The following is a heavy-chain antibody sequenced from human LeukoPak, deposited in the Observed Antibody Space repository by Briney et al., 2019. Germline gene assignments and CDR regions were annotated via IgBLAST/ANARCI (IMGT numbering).Heavy chain of an antibody. Sequence: GGSLRLSCAASGFTFSSYSMNWVRQAPGKGLEWVSSISSSSSYIYYADSVKGRFTISRDNAKNSLYLQINSLRAEDTAVYYCARELAGGSFDYWGQGTLVTVSS. D-gene: IGHD7-27*01. CDR2: ISSSSSYI. CDR3: ARELAGGSFDY. J-gene: IGHJ4*02. V-gene: IGHV3-21*01. CDR1: GFTFSSYS.